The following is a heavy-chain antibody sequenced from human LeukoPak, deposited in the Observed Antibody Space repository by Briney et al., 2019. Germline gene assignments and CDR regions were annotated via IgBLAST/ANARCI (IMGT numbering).Heavy chain of an antibody. CDR2: IYYSGST. CDR3: ARDLADQFGGVRYYFDY. J-gene: IGHJ4*02. D-gene: IGHD3-16*01. CDR1: GGSIGSSSYY. V-gene: IGHV4-39*07. Sequence: SETLSLTCTVSGGSIGSSSYYWGWIRQPPGKGLEWIGSIYYSGSTYYNPSLKSRVTISVETSKNQFSLKVSFVTAADTAVYYCARDLADQFGGVRYYFDYWGQGTLVTVSS.